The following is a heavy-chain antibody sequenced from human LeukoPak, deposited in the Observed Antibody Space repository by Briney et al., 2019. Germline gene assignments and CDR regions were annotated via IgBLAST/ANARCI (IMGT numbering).Heavy chain of an antibody. CDR3: AREEFVGQWLVEAPFDY. V-gene: IGHV3-30-3*01. CDR2: ISYDGSNK. D-gene: IGHD6-19*01. J-gene: IGHJ4*02. CDR1: GFTFSSYA. Sequence: AGGSLRLSCAASGFTFSSYATHWVRQAPGKGLEWVAVISYDGSNKYYADSVKGRFTISRDNSKNTLYLQMSSLRAEDTAVYYCAREEFVGQWLVEAPFDYWGQGTLVTVS.